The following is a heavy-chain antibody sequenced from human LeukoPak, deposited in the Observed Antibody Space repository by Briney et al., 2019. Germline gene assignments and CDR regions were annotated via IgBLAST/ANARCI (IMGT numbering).Heavy chain of an antibody. D-gene: IGHD1-26*01. J-gene: IGHJ3*02. CDR1: GFTFSSYS. Sequence: PGGSLRLSCAASGFTFSSYSMNWVRQAPGKGLEWVSSISSSSSYIYYADSAKGRFTISRDNAKNSLYLQMNSLRAEDTAVYYCARALPSPLYSGSYADAFDIWGQGTMVTVSS. CDR2: ISSSSSYI. V-gene: IGHV3-21*01. CDR3: ARALPSPLYSGSYADAFDI.